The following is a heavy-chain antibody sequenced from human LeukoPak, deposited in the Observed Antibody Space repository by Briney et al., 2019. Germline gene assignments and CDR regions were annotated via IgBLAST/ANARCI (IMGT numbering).Heavy chain of an antibody. J-gene: IGHJ4*02. CDR1: GFTVSSNY. CDR2: IYSGGST. D-gene: IGHD6-19*01. CDR3: AGDRNSDWYSPLDY. Sequence: GGSPRLSCAASGFTVSSNYMSWVRQAPGKGLEWVSVIYSGGSTYYADSVKGRFTISRDNSRNTVYMQMDSLRAEDTAIYYCAGDRNSDWYSPLDYWGQGSQVTVSP. V-gene: IGHV3-66*01.